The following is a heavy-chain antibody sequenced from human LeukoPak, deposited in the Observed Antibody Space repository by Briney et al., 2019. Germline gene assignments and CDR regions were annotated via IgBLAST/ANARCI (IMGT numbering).Heavy chain of an antibody. CDR2: MYYSGST. CDR3: ARLYGSTLYFDY. D-gene: IGHD2-15*01. CDR1: GGSISSSSYP. Sequence: PSETLSLTCTVSGGSISSSSYPWGWIRQPPGKGLEWIGNMYYSGSTYYNPSLKSRVTLSVDTSKNQFSLKMSSVSAADTALYYCARLYGSTLYFDYWGQGTLVTVSS. V-gene: IGHV4-39*01. J-gene: IGHJ4*02.